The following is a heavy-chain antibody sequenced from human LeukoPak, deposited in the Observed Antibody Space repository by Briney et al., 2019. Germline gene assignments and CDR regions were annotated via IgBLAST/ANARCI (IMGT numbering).Heavy chain of an antibody. CDR1: GYIFSHYG. Sequence: GASVKVSCKTSGYIFSHYGISWVRQAPGQGPEWMGWISGYNDNTNYAQRVQGRVTMTTDTATSTAYMELRSLRFDDTAVYYCAREYAPGNWFDPWGQGTLVTVSS. V-gene: IGHV1-18*01. D-gene: IGHD2-8*01. J-gene: IGHJ5*02. CDR2: ISGYNDNT. CDR3: AREYAPGNWFDP.